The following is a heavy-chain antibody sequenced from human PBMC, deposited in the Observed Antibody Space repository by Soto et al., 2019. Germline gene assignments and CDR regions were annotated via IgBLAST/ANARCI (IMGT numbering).Heavy chain of an antibody. J-gene: IGHJ4*02. CDR3: ARHILVTGTRGFDF. D-gene: IGHD6-19*01. V-gene: IGHV4-4*02. Sequence: QVQLQESGPGLVKPSETLSLXXAXSGDSLSGTYWWSWVRQAPGGGLQWIGEISYSGTTHYDPSLMSRVTISMDKSRSEFSLTLISVTAADSASYYCARHILVTGTRGFDFWGQGILVTVSS. CDR1: GDSLSGTYW. CDR2: ISYSGTT.